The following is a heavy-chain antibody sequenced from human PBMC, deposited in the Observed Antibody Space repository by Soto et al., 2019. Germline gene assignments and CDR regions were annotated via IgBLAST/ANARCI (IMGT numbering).Heavy chain of an antibody. D-gene: IGHD3-3*01. J-gene: IGHJ4*02. Sequence: GGSLRLSCAASGFTFSSYGMHWVRQAPGKGLEWVAVIWYDGSNKYYADSVKGRFTISRDNSKNTLYLQMNSLRAEDTAVYYCARGTPLSGFWSGYYSENPFDYWGQGTLVTVSS. CDR2: IWYDGSNK. V-gene: IGHV3-33*01. CDR3: ARGTPLSGFWSGYYSENPFDY. CDR1: GFTFSSYG.